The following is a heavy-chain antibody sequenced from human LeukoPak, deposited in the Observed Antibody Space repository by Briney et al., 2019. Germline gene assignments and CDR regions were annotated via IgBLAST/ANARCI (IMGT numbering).Heavy chain of an antibody. J-gene: IGHJ4*02. CDR2: SRSKANSYTT. V-gene: IGHV3-72*01. D-gene: IGHD1-20*01. Sequence: GGALRLSCAASGFTFSDHYMDWARPAPGKGLEWVGRSRSKANSYTTEYAASVKGRFTVSRDDSKNSMYLQMSLLKTEDTAVYYCITGLTGTLDYWGQGTLVTVSS. CDR3: ITGLTGTLDY. CDR1: GFTFSDHY.